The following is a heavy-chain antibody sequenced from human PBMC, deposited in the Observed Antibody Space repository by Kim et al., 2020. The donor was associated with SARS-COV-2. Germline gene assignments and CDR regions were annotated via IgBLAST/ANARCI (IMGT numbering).Heavy chain of an antibody. J-gene: IGHJ6*02. Sequence: ASVKVSCKASGYTFTSYAMHWVRQAPGQRLEWMGWINAGNGNTKYSQKFQGRVTITRDTSASTAYMELSSLRSEDTAVYYCASSIVVVPAAMGGPAGGYYGMDVWGQGTTVTVSS. CDR2: INAGNGNT. CDR3: ASSIVVVPAAMGGPAGGYYGMDV. D-gene: IGHD2-2*01. V-gene: IGHV1-3*01. CDR1: GYTFTSYA.